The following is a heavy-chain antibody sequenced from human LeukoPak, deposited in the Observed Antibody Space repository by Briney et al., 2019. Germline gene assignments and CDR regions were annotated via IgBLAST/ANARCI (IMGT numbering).Heavy chain of an antibody. CDR2: LSGSGGST. D-gene: IGHD5-18*01. Sequence: PGGSLRLSCAASGFTFSSYAMSWVRQAPGKGLEWVSTLSGSGGSTYYADSVKGRFTISRDNSKNTLYLQMNSLRAEDTAVYYCARDRIHYFDYWGQGTLVTVSS. CDR1: GFTFSSYA. J-gene: IGHJ4*02. V-gene: IGHV3-23*01. CDR3: ARDRIHYFDY.